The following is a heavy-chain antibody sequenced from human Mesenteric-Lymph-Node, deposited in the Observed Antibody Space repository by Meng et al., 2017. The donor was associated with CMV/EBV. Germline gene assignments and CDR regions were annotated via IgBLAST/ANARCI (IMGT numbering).Heavy chain of an antibody. CDR1: GSTVINDY. CDR3: ARSLQEPVFGVDIQLFYFDY. D-gene: IGHD3-3*01. CDR2: IYPCGST. Sequence: GSLKISCAVSGSTVINDYMTWVRQAPGKGPEWVSIIYPCGSTYYADSVKGRFTISRDHSENTLYLQMSSLRPEDTAVYYCARSLQEPVFGVDIQLFYFDYWGQGILVTVSS. J-gene: IGHJ4*02. V-gene: IGHV3-66*03.